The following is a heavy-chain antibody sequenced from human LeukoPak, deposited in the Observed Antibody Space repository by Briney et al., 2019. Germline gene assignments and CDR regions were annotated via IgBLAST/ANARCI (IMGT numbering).Heavy chain of an antibody. CDR3: ARARCCTGGSCSYADY. CDR1: GYTFIAYY. V-gene: IGHV1-2*02. J-gene: IGHJ4*02. CDR2: INPNSGGT. D-gene: IGHD2-15*01. Sequence: GASVKVSCKASGYTFIAYYMHWARQAPGQGLEWMGWINPNSGGTKYAQKFQGRVTLTSDTSISTAYMELSRLSSDDTAVYYCARARCCTGGSCSYADYWGQGTLVTVST.